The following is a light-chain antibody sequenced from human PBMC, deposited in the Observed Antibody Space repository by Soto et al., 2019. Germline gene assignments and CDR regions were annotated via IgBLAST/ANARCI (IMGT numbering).Light chain of an antibody. J-gene: IGKJ1*01. CDR3: QQNYRPWT. CDR1: QRVLYSSNNKNY. Sequence: DIVMTQSPASLAVSLGERATINCKSSQRVLYSSNNKNYLAWYQQKPGQPPKLLIYWASTRESGVPDRFGGSGSGTDFTLTISSLQAEDVAVYYCQQNYRPWTFGQGTKVEIK. CDR2: WAS. V-gene: IGKV4-1*01.